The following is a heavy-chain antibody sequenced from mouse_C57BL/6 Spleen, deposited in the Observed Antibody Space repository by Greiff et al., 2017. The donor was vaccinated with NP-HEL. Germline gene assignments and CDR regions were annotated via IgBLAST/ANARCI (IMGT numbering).Heavy chain of an antibody. CDR2: IYPRSGNT. J-gene: IGHJ2*01. V-gene: IGHV1-81*01. D-gene: IGHD2-4*01. CDR1: GYTFTSYG. Sequence: ESGAELARPGASVKLSCKASGYTFTSYGISWVKQRTGQGLEWIGEIYPRSGNTYYNEKFKGKATLTADKSSSTAYMELRSLTSEDSAVYFCARAPTLDYDGDGYYFDYRGQGTTLTVSS. CDR3: ARAPTLDYDGDGYYFDY.